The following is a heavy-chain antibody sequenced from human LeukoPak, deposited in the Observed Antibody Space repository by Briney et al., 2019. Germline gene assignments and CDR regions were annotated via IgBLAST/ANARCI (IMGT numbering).Heavy chain of an antibody. CDR2: IKQDGSEK. J-gene: IGHJ6*02. D-gene: IGHD3-3*01. Sequence: PGGSLRLSCAASGFTFSSYAMSWVRQAPGKGLEWVANIKQDGSEKYYVDSVKGRFTISRDNAKNSLYLQMNSLRAEDTAVYYCARCYDFWSGADVWGQGTTVTVSS. V-gene: IGHV3-7*01. CDR3: ARCYDFWSGADV. CDR1: GFTFSSYA.